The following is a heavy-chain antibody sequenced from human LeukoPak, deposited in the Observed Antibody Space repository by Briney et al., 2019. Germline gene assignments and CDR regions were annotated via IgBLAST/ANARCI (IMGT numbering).Heavy chain of an antibody. CDR2: IYTSGST. CDR3: ARWHYGDPPYYYYYMDV. Sequence: SETLSLXCTVSGGSISSYYWSWIRQPAGKGLEWIGRIYTSGSTNYNPSLKSRVTMSVDTSKNQFSLKLSSVTAADTAVYYCARWHYGDPPYYYYYMDVWGKGTTVTVSS. D-gene: IGHD4-17*01. CDR1: GGSISSYY. J-gene: IGHJ6*03. V-gene: IGHV4-4*07.